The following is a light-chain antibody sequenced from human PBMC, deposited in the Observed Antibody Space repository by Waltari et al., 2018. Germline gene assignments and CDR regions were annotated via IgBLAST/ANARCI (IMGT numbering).Light chain of an antibody. CDR3: QQSFSSPWT. V-gene: IGKV1-39*01. Sequence: DIQMTQSPSSLSASVGDTVTVTCRASQNIRTHLNWYQQKPTTAPKLLIYAASTLHRGVPSRFSGSGSETDFTLTVTNLQPDDFAIYFCQQSFSSPWTFGQGTRV. CDR1: QNIRTH. J-gene: IGKJ1*01. CDR2: AAS.